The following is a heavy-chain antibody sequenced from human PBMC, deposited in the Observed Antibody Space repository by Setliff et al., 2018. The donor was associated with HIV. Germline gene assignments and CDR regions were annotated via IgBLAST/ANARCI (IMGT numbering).Heavy chain of an antibody. Sequence: PGGSLRLSCAASGFTFSDYSMNWVRQAPGKGLEWVSAISGSGGSTYYADSVKGRFTISRDNSKNTLYLQMNSLRAEDTAVYYCAKDLYYYGSGPAVVDYWGQGTLVTVSS. CDR3: AKDLYYYGSGPAVVDY. J-gene: IGHJ4*02. CDR2: ISGSGGST. D-gene: IGHD3-10*01. V-gene: IGHV3-23*01. CDR1: GFTFSDYS.